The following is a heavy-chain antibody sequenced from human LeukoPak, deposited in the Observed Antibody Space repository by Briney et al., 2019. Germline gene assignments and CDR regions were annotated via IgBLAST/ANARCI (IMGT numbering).Heavy chain of an antibody. Sequence: GGSLRLSCAASGFTFSNSAMSWVRQAPGKGLEWVSCISSSGSTIYYADSVKGRFTISRDNAKNSLYLQMNSLRAEDTAVYYCARRTPIVGATGYYGMDVWGQGTTVTVSS. J-gene: IGHJ6*02. D-gene: IGHD1-26*01. CDR2: ISSSGSTI. V-gene: IGHV3-48*03. CDR3: ARRTPIVGATGYYGMDV. CDR1: GFTFSNSA.